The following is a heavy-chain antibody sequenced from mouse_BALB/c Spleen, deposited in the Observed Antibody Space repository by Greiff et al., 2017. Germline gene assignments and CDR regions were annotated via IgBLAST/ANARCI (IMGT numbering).Heavy chain of an antibody. CDR2: ISYSGST. CDR1: GYSITSDYA. D-gene: IGHD2-3*01. J-gene: IGHJ2*01. Sequence: EVQLQESGPGLVKPSQSLSLTCTVTGYSITSDYAWNWIRQFPGNKLEWMGYISYSGSTSYNPSLKSRISITRDTSKNQFFLQLNSVTTEDTATYYCARGGLLRGYYFDYWGQGTTLTVSS. V-gene: IGHV3-2*02. CDR3: ARGGLLRGYYFDY.